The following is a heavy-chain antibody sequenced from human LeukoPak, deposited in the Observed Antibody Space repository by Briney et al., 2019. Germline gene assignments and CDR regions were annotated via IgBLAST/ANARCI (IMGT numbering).Heavy chain of an antibody. CDR1: GGSISSYY. D-gene: IGHD4-23*01. Sequence: SETLSLTCTVSGGSISSYYWSWIRQPPGKGLEWIGYIYYRGSTNYNPSLKSRVTISVDTSKNQFSLKLSSVTAADTAVYYCARSGGNLPFDYWGQGTLVTVSS. J-gene: IGHJ4*02. CDR3: ARSGGNLPFDY. CDR2: IYYRGST. V-gene: IGHV4-59*01.